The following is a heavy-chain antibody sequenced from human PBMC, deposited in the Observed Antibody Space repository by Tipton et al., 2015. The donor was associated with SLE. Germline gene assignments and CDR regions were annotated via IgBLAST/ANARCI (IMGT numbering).Heavy chain of an antibody. D-gene: IGHD3-10*01. Sequence: TLSLTCTVSGGSISGYYWSWIRQPPGKGLEWIGYIYYSGSTNYNPSLKSRVTISVDTSKNQFSLKLSSVTAADTAVYYCARHASRRSGSYNEIDYWGQGTLVTVSS. V-gene: IGHV4-59*08. J-gene: IGHJ4*02. CDR2: IYYSGST. CDR3: ARHASRRSGSYNEIDY. CDR1: GGSISGYY.